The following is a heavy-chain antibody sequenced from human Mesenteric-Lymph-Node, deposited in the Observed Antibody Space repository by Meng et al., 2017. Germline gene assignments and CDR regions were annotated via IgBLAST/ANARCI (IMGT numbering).Heavy chain of an antibody. V-gene: IGHV4-61*02. CDR2: IHTSGSI. CDR1: GGSISSGTYY. CDR3: ARDRQWPTPFYIDF. Sequence: LRLSCTVSGGSISSGTYYWSWLRQPAGKGLEWIGRIHTSGSIEYNPSLESRVTISVDTSKNQFSLRLSSVTAADTAVYYCARDRQWPTPFYIDFWGQGTLVTVSS. J-gene: IGHJ4*02. D-gene: IGHD6-19*01.